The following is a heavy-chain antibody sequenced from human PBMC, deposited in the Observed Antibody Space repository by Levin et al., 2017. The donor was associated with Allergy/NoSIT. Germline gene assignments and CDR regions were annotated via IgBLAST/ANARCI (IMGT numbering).Heavy chain of an antibody. CDR2: IYNGDST. V-gene: IGHV3-66*01. CDR3: AKGYGQF. D-gene: IGHD5-18*01. Sequence: AGGSLRLSCAASGFTVSSNYMTWVRQAPGKGLEWVSFIYNGDSTYYADSVKGRFTLSRDNSKNTLFLQMNSLRADDTGVYYCAKGYGQFWGQGTLVTVSS. J-gene: IGHJ4*02. CDR1: GFTVSSNY.